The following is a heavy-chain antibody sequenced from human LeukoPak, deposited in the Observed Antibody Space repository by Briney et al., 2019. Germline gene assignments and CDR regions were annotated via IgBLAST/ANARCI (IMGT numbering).Heavy chain of an antibody. J-gene: IGHJ5*02. CDR1: GHSITGGYY. CDR3: ARGDDYCTSITCFNWFDP. Sequence: SETLSLTCTVSGHSITGGYYWGWIRQPPGKGLEWIGSIYHGGNTFYNPSLKSRVIISVDTSNNQFSLKLSSVTAADSAVYYWARGDDYCTSITCFNWFDPWGQGTLVTVSS. D-gene: IGHD2-2*01. CDR2: IYHGGNT. V-gene: IGHV4-38-2*02.